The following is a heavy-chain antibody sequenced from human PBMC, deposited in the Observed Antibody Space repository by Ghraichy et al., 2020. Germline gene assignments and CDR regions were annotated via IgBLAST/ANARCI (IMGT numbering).Heavy chain of an antibody. D-gene: IGHD1-26*01. CDR2: ISSSSSTI. CDR3: ARDSFERMRATY. J-gene: IGHJ4*02. CDR1: GFTFTTYS. V-gene: IGHV3-48*02. Sequence: LSLTCAASGFTFTTYSMNWVRQAPGKGLQWVSYISSSSSTIYYADSVKGRFTISRDNAKNSLYLQMNSLRDEDTAVYYCARDSFERMRATYWGQGTLVTVSS.